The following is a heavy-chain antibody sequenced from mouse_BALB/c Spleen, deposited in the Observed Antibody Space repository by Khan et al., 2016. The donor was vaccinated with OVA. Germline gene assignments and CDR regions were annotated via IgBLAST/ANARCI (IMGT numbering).Heavy chain of an antibody. D-gene: IGHD2-1*01. V-gene: IGHV1S132*01. CDR2: IFPGTGTT. CDR1: GYTFTNYW. Sequence: QVQLQQSGAELAKPGASVKLSCRTSGYTFTNYWIQWVKQRPGQGLGWIGEIFPGTGTTYYNENFKDKATLTIDTSSSTVYMHLSSLTSEDSAVYFCARGYLGNSDFAYWGQGTLVTVSA. J-gene: IGHJ3*01. CDR3: ARGYLGNSDFAY.